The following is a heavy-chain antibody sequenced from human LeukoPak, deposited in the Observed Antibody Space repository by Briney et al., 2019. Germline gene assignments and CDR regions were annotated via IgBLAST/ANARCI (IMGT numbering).Heavy chain of an antibody. V-gene: IGHV1-69*01. CDR2: IIPIFGTA. CDR1: GGTFSSYA. J-gene: IGHJ4*02. D-gene: IGHD6-13*01. CDR3: ARAKSGIAAAASFSPFDY. Sequence: SVKVSCKASGGTFSSYAISWVRQAPGQGLEWMGGIIPIFGTANYAQKFQGRVTITADESTSTAYMELSSLRSEDTAVYYCARAKSGIAAAASFSPFDYWGQGTLSPSPQ.